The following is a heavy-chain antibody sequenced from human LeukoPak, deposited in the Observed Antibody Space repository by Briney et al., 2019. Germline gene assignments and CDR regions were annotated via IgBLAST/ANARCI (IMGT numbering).Heavy chain of an antibody. Sequence: ASVKVSCKASGYTFTGYYMHWVRQAPGQGLEWMGWINPNSGGTDYAQKFQGRVTMTRDTSTTTAYMELSSLRFDDTAVYCCARDGWGIPGDYWGQGTLVTVSS. D-gene: IGHD3-10*01. CDR1: GYTFTGYY. CDR2: INPNSGGT. J-gene: IGHJ4*02. CDR3: ARDGWGIPGDY. V-gene: IGHV1-2*02.